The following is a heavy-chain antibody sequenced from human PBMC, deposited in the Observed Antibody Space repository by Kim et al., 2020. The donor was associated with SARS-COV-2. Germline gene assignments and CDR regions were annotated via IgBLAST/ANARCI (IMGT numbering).Heavy chain of an antibody. CDR3: ARDQDFGLVIYALVF. Sequence: SVKVSCKASGDTFSSYAINWVRQAPGQGLEWRGGIIPMFGTANYAQKFQGRVTITADESTTTAYKEVSSLRSDDTAVYYCARDQDFGLVIYALVFWGQGNLVTVSS. D-gene: IGHD3-3*01. CDR2: IIPMFGTA. CDR1: GDTFSSYA. V-gene: IGHV1-69*13. J-gene: IGHJ4*02.